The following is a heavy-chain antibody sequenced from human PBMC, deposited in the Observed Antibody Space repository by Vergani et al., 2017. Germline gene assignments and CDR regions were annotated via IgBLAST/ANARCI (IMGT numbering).Heavy chain of an antibody. CDR1: GFTFSSYA. CDR3: ARGDYYDSSGDIPPPGAFDI. J-gene: IGHJ3*02. D-gene: IGHD3-22*01. Sequence: EVQLVESGGGLVQPGGSLRLSCAASGFTFSSYAMHWVRQAPGKGLEYVSAISSNGGSTYYANSVKGRFTISRDNSKNTLYLQMGSLRAEDMAVYYCARGDYYDSSGDIPPPGAFDIWGQGTMVTVSS. V-gene: IGHV3-64*01. CDR2: ISSNGGST.